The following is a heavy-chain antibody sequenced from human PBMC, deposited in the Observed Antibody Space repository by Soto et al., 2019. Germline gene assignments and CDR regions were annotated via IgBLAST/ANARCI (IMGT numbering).Heavy chain of an antibody. Sequence: GGSLRLSCAASGFTFSTYAKSWVRQAPGKGLEWVSSISGSGGSTYYADSVKGRFTISRDNSKNTLYLQMNSLRAEGTAVYYCAKEDSSGLFDYWGQGTLVTVSS. CDR2: ISGSGGST. V-gene: IGHV3-23*01. J-gene: IGHJ4*02. CDR3: AKEDSSGLFDY. CDR1: GFTFSTYA. D-gene: IGHD3-22*01.